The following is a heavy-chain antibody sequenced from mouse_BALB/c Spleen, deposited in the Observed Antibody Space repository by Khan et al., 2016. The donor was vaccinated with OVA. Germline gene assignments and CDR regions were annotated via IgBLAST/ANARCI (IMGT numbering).Heavy chain of an antibody. CDR3: ARGGRFAY. CDR1: GYTFTDYA. V-gene: IGHV1S137*01. D-gene: IGHD1-1*02. Sequence: QVQLQQSGAELVRPGVSVKISCKGSGYTFTDYAMHWVKQSHAKSLEWIGVISTYYDDADYNQRFQGKASMTVDRSSSTAYVELARLTADDSAIYYCARGGRFAYWGQGTLVTVSA. J-gene: IGHJ3*01. CDR2: ISTYYDDA.